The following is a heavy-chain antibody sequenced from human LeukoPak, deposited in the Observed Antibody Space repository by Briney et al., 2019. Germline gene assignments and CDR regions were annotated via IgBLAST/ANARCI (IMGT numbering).Heavy chain of an antibody. V-gene: IGHV1-24*01. D-gene: IGHD6-13*01. Sequence: PSVKVSCKVSGYTLTELSMHWVRQAPGKGLEWMGCFDPEDGETIYAQKFQGRVTMTEDTSTDTAYMELSSLRSEDTAVYYCATVGIAADRWFDPWGQGTLVTVSS. CDR3: ATVGIAADRWFDP. CDR2: FDPEDGET. J-gene: IGHJ5*02. CDR1: GYTLTELS.